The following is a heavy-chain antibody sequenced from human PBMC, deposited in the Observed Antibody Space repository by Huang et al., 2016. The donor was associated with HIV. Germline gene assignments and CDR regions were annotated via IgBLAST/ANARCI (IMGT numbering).Heavy chain of an antibody. Sequence: SNYDFNWVRQASGQGLEWMGWLKPKGGKTSYAQKLQGRVTMTRNTSIRTAYMELGGLRAEDTAVYYCARARGYLYDSTGYYSRYYFDSWGQGTLVTVSS. CDR2: LKPKGGKT. CDR3: ARARGYLYDSTGYYSRYYFDS. D-gene: IGHD3-22*01. CDR1: SNYD. V-gene: IGHV1-8*02. J-gene: IGHJ4*02.